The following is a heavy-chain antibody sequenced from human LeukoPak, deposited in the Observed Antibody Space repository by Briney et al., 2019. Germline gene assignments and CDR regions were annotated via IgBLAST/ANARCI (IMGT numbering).Heavy chain of an antibody. CDR1: GGSISSSSYY. V-gene: IGHV4-39*01. CDR2: IYYSGST. D-gene: IGHD2-8*01. CDR3: ARSPFCTNGVCYSTGYYYYMDV. Sequence: SGTLSLTCTVSGGSISSSSYYWGWIRQPPGKGLEWIGSIYYSGSTYYNPSLKSRVTISVDTSKNQFSLKLSSVTAADTAVFYCARSPFCTNGVCYSTGYYYYMDVWGKGTTVTVSS. J-gene: IGHJ6*03.